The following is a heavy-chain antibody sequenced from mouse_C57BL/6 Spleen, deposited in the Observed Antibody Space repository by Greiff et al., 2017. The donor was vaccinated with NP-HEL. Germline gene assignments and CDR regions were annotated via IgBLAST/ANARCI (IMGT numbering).Heavy chain of an antibody. V-gene: IGHV3-6*01. CDR1: GYSITSGYY. CDR2: ISYDGSN. J-gene: IGHJ1*03. CDR3: SRGYGSSPWYFDV. D-gene: IGHD1-1*01. Sequence: ESGPGLVKPSQSLSLTCSVTGYSITSGYYWNWIRQFPGNKLEWMGYISYDGSNNYNPSLKNRITITRDTSKNQFFLMLNSVTTEDTATYYCSRGYGSSPWYFDVWGTGTTVTVSS.